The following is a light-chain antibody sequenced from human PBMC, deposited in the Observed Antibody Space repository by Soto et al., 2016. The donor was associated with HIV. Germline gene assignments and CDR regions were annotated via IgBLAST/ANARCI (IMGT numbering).Light chain of an antibody. Sequence: DIQMTQSPSSLSASVEDRVTITCRASQNIKSYLNWYQKKVGEAPKLLIFAAVNLQSGVPSRFSGSGSGTDFTLTISSLQPEDVATYYCHQYNSASWTFGQGPRWKS. CDR3: HQYNSASWT. V-gene: IGKV1-39*01. CDR1: QNIKSY. CDR2: AAV. J-gene: IGKJ1*01.